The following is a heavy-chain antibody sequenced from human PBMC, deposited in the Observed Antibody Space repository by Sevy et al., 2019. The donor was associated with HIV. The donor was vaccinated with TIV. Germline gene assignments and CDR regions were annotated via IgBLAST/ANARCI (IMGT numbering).Heavy chain of an antibody. Sequence: ASVKVSCKASGYTFTGYYMHWVRQAPGQGLEWMGRINPNSGGTNYAQKFQGRVTMTRDMSISTAYMELSRLRSDDTAVYYCARDFPPMVRGVIMEDYWGQGTLVTVSS. D-gene: IGHD3-10*01. CDR2: INPNSGGT. CDR1: GYTFTGYY. CDR3: ARDFPPMVRGVIMEDY. V-gene: IGHV1-2*06. J-gene: IGHJ4*02.